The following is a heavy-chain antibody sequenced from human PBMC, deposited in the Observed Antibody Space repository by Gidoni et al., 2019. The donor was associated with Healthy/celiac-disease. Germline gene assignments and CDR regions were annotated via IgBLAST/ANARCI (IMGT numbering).Heavy chain of an antibody. CDR1: GGSLSSSKW. CDR2: IYHSGSH. CDR3: ARYVLLWFGELLHDAFDI. V-gene: IGHV4-4*02. J-gene: IGHJ3*02. D-gene: IGHD3-10*01. Sequence: QVQLQESGPGLVKPSGTLSLTCAVSGGSLSSSKWWSWVRPPPGTGLEWIGEIYHSGSHNYNPSLKSLVPISVDKSKNQFSLKLSSVTAADTAVYYCARYVLLWFGELLHDAFDIWGQGTMVTVSS.